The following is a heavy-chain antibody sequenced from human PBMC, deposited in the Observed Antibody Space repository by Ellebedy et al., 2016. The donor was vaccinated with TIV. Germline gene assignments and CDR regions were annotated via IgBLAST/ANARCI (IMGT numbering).Heavy chain of an antibody. J-gene: IGHJ4*02. CDR2: IYYSGST. Sequence: SETLSLTCTVSGGSISSNYWSWIRQPPGKGLEWIGYIYYSGSTYYNPSLKSRVTISVDTSKNQFSLKLSSVTAADTAVYYCARDGPAMVTQLKRIFDYWGQGTLVTVSS. CDR1: GGSISSNY. D-gene: IGHD5-18*01. V-gene: IGHV4-59*12. CDR3: ARDGPAMVTQLKRIFDY.